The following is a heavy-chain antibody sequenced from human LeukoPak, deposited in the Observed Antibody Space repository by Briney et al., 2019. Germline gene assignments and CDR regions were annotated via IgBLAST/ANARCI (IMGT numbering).Heavy chain of an antibody. CDR2: ISGSGGST. CDR1: GGSISSSSYY. D-gene: IGHD6-19*01. Sequence: PSETLSLTCTVSGGSISSSSYYWGWVRQAPGKGLEWVSAISGSGGSTYYADSVKGRFTISRDNSKNTLYLQMNSLRAEDTAVYYCAKEVTGWYPFDCWGQGTLVTVSS. J-gene: IGHJ4*02. V-gene: IGHV3-23*01. CDR3: AKEVTGWYPFDC.